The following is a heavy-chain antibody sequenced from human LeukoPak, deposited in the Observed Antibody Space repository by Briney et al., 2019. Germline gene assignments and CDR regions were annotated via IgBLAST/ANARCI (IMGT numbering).Heavy chain of an antibody. V-gene: IGHV4-59*01. CDR2: IYYSGST. Sequence: PSETLSLTCTVSGGSISSYYWSWIRQPPGKGLEWIGYIYYSGSTNYNPSLKSRVTISVDTSKNQFSLKLSSVTAADTAVYYCAKISRIWEGVNQTPDWGQGTLVTVSS. D-gene: IGHD3-16*01. CDR3: AKISRIWEGVNQTPD. J-gene: IGHJ4*02. CDR1: GGSISSYY.